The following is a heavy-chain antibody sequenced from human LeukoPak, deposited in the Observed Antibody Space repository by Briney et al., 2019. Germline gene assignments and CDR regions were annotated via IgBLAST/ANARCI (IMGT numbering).Heavy chain of an antibody. J-gene: IGHJ5*02. CDR1: GGSISSYY. V-gene: IGHV4-38-2*02. Sequence: SETLSLTCTVSGGSISSYYWGWVRQPPGKGLEWIGTVYHSGSTYYNPSLRSRVTISVETSKNQFSLKVRSMTAADTAVYYCARVPGVYYDRLTGYGSGWFDPWGQGTLVTVSS. D-gene: IGHD3-9*01. CDR3: ARVPGVYYDRLTGYGSGWFDP. CDR2: VYHSGST.